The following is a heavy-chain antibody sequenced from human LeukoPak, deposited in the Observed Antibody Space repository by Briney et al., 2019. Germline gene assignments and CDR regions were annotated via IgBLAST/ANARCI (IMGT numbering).Heavy chain of an antibody. CDR3: ARVRLWFGELNYYCYGMDV. CDR2: ISSSGSTI. Sequence: GGSLRLSCAASGFTFSDYYMSWIRQAPGKGLEWVSYISSSGSTIYYADSVKGRFTISRDNAKNSLYLQMNSLRAEDTAVYYCARVRLWFGELNYYCYGMDVWGQGTTVTVSS. J-gene: IGHJ6*02. D-gene: IGHD3-10*01. V-gene: IGHV3-11*01. CDR1: GFTFSDYY.